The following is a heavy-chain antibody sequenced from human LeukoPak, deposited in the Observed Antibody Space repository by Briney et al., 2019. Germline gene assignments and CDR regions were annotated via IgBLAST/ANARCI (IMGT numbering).Heavy chain of an antibody. Sequence: TSETLSLTCAVSGGSISSGGYSWSWIRQPPGKGLEWIGYIYHSGSTYYNPSLKSRVTISVDRSKNQFSLKLSSVTAADTVVYYCARVGGYSYGYPLDYWGQGTLVTVSS. CDR1: GGSISSGGYS. D-gene: IGHD5-18*01. V-gene: IGHV4-30-2*01. CDR2: IYHSGST. J-gene: IGHJ4*02. CDR3: ARVGGYSYGYPLDY.